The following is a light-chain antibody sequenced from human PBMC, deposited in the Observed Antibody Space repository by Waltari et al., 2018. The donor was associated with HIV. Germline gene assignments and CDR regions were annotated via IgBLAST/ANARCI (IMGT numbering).Light chain of an antibody. J-gene: IGKJ1*01. CDR2: GAS. V-gene: IGKV3-15*01. Sequence: EIVMTQSPATLSVSPGERATLSCRASQSVSSTLAWYQQKPGPAPRLLIYGASTRATGIPARFSGSGSGTEFTLTISSLQSEDFAVYYCQQYNNWPRTFGQGTKVEIK. CDR3: QQYNNWPRT. CDR1: QSVSST.